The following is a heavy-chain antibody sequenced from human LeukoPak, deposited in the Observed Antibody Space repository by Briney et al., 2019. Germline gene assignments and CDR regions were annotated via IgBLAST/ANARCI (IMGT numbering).Heavy chain of an antibody. V-gene: IGHV1-2*02. CDR1: KYTFTDYY. D-gene: IGHD2-2*01. J-gene: IGHJ4*02. CDR3: ARDRSGAAALFDY. Sequence: ASVKVSCQASKYTFTDYYIHWVRQVPGQGLEWMGWINLHEGGTNYAQNLQGRVTLTRDTSISTAYMDLSSLRSDDTAVYYCARDRSGAAALFDYWGQGTLVTVSS. CDR2: INLHEGGT.